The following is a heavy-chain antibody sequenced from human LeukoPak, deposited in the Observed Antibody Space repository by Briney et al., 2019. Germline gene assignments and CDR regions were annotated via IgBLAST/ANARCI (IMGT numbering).Heavy chain of an antibody. CDR3: AKGVVGPTKGYFDY. Sequence: GSLRLSCAASWFTFSSYAMSWVRQAPGEGLEWVSGNSGSGGTTYYADSVKGRFTISRDNPKNTLYLQMNSLRAEDTAVYYCAKGVVGPTKGYFDYWGQGTLVTVSS. J-gene: IGHJ4*02. D-gene: IGHD1-26*01. CDR1: WFTFSSYA. CDR2: NSGSGGTT. V-gene: IGHV3-23*01.